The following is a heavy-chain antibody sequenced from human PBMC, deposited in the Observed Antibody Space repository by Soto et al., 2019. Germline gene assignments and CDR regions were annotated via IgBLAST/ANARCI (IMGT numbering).Heavy chain of an antibody. J-gene: IGHJ3*02. CDR1: GFTFSSYG. V-gene: IGHV3-33*01. CDR2: IWYDGSNK. Sequence: GCSLRLSCAASGFTFSSYGMHWVRQAPGKGLEWVAVIWYDGSNKYYADSVKGRFTISRDNSKNTLYLQMNSLRAEDTAVYYCARDNSGRYFRTYAFDIWGQGTMVTVSS. CDR3: ARDNSGRYFRTYAFDI. D-gene: IGHD1-26*01.